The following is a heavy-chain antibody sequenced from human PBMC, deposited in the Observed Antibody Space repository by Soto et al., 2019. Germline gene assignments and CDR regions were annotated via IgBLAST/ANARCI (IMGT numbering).Heavy chain of an antibody. J-gene: IGHJ4*02. CDR3: ARVGASFFDY. CDR1: GASISSYY. V-gene: IGHV4-4*07. Sequence: PSETLSLTCTVSGASISSYYWSWIRQPAGKGLEWIGRIHSSGSTNYNPSLKSRVTMSVDTSKNQFSLKLSFVTAADTAVYYCARVGASFFDYWGQGTLVTVSS. D-gene: IGHD3-16*01. CDR2: IHSSGST.